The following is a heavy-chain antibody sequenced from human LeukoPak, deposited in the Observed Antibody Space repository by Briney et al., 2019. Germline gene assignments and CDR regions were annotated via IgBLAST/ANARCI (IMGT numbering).Heavy chain of an antibody. V-gene: IGHV3-21*01. Sequence: GGSLRLSCAASGFRFSSYSMNWVRQAPGKGLEWVSSISSSSSYIYYADSVKGRFTISRDNAKNSLYLQMNSLRAEDTAVYYCARASSRGRFLEWLLNYWGQGTLVTVSS. J-gene: IGHJ4*02. CDR1: GFRFSSYS. CDR3: ARASSRGRFLEWLLNY. CDR2: ISSSSSYI. D-gene: IGHD3-3*01.